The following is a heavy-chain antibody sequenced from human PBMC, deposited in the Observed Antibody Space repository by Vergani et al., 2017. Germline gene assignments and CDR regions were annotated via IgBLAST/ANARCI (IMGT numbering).Heavy chain of an antibody. CDR1: GGTFSSYA. Sequence: QVQLVQSGAEVKKPGSSVKVSCKASGGTFSSYAISWVRQAPGQGLGWMGRIIPIFGTANYAQKFQGRVPITADKSTSTAYMELSSLRSEDTAVYYCAREGIAAAGTPPHFDYWGQGTLVTVSS. J-gene: IGHJ4*02. CDR3: AREGIAAAGTPPHFDY. D-gene: IGHD6-13*01. V-gene: IGHV1-69*14. CDR2: IIPIFGTA.